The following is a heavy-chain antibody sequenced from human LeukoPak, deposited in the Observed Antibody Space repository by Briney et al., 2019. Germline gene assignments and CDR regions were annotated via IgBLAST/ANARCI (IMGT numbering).Heavy chain of an antibody. Sequence: QPGGSLRLSCAASGFTFSRSAMSWVRQAPGKGLEWVSAISGSGGRTYYADSVKGRFTISRDNSKNTLYLQMNSLRAEDTAVYYCAKTSEAPHFDYWGQGTLVTVSS. V-gene: IGHV3-23*01. J-gene: IGHJ4*02. D-gene: IGHD1-26*01. CDR2: ISGSGGRT. CDR1: GFTFSRSA. CDR3: AKTSEAPHFDY.